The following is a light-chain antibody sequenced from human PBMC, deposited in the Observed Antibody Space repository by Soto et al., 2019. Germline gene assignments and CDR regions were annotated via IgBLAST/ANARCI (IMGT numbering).Light chain of an antibody. CDR2: DAS. CDR3: QQRSNWPPLT. Sequence: EIVLTQSPATLSLSPGERATLSCRASQSISRYLAWYQQKPGQAPRLLIYDASNRVTGIPARFSGSGSGTDFTLTISNLEPEDFAVYYCQQRSNWPPLTFGGGTKVEIK. V-gene: IGKV3-11*01. J-gene: IGKJ4*01. CDR1: QSISRY.